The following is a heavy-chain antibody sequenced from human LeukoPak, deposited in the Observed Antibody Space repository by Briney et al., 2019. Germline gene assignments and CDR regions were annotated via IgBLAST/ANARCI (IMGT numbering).Heavy chain of an antibody. V-gene: IGHV3-21*01. CDR3: ARDAYGDYGFDY. J-gene: IGHJ4*02. Sequence: GGSLRLSCAASGFTFSSYHMNWVRQAPGKGLEWVSSIRTTISYIYYADSVKGRFTISRDNAKNSLYLQMNSLRAEDTAVYYCARDAYGDYGFDYWGQGTLVTVSS. CDR1: GFTFSSYH. D-gene: IGHD4-17*01. CDR2: IRTTISYI.